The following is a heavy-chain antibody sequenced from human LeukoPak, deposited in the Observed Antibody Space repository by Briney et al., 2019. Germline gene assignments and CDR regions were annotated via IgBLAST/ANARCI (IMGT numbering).Heavy chain of an antibody. Sequence: GGSLRLSCAASGFTFDDYAMHWVRQAPGKGLEWVSGISWNSGSIGYADSVKGRFTISRDNSKNTLYLQMNSLRAGDTAVYYCARDIIATPGDAFDIWGQGTMVTVSS. J-gene: IGHJ3*02. V-gene: IGHV3-9*01. CDR3: ARDIIATPGDAFDI. CDR2: ISWNSGSI. D-gene: IGHD2/OR15-2a*01. CDR1: GFTFDDYA.